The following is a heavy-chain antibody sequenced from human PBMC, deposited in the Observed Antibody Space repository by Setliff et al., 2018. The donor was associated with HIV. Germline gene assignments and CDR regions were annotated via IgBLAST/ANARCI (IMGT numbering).Heavy chain of an antibody. V-gene: IGHV3-30*02. CDR2: IRYDGSNK. J-gene: IGHJ3*02. Sequence: GGSLRLSCAASGFTFSSYGMHWVRQAPGKGLEWVAFIRYDGSNKYYADSVKGRFTISRDNSKNTLYLQMNSLRAEDTAVYYCAKDLTNSMVRGVIRAFDIWGQGTMVTVSS. CDR1: GFTFSSYG. CDR3: AKDLTNSMVRGVIRAFDI. D-gene: IGHD3-10*01.